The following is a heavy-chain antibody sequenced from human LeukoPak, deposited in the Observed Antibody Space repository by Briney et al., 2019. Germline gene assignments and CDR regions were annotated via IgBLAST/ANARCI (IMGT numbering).Heavy chain of an antibody. CDR2: IYYSGST. J-gene: IGHJ4*02. CDR3: ARDGSREGATSDFDY. D-gene: IGHD1-26*01. V-gene: IGHV4-4*02. CDR1: GGSISSSNW. Sequence: NPSETLSLTCAVSGGSISSSNWWSWVRQPPGKGLEWIGSIYYSGSTYYNPSLKSRVTISVDTSKSQFSLKLSSVTAADTAVYYCARDGSREGATSDFDYWGQGTLVTVSS.